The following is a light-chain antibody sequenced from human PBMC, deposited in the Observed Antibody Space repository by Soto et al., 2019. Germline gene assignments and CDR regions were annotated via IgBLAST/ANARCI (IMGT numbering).Light chain of an antibody. V-gene: IGKV1-39*01. J-gene: IGKJ1*01. Sequence: DIPMTQSPPSLSASVGDRVTITCRASQSISSYLNWYQQKPGKAPKLLIYAASSLQSGVPSRFSGSGSGTDFTLTISSLQPEDFATYYCQQSYSTPWTFGQGTKVEIK. CDR2: AAS. CDR1: QSISSY. CDR3: QQSYSTPWT.